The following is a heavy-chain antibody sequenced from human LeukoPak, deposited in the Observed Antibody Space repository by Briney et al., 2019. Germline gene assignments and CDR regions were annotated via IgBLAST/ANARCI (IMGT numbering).Heavy chain of an antibody. CDR3: ARGPKGAPSGFDY. D-gene: IGHD1-26*01. CDR2: IIPIFGTA. V-gene: IGHV1-69*05. J-gene: IGHJ4*02. Sequence: GSSVKVSCKASGGTFSSYAISWVREGPGQGLEWMGGIIPIFGTANYAQKFQGSVTITTDESTSTAYMELSSLRSEDTAVYYCARGPKGAPSGFDYWGQGTLVTVSS. CDR1: GGTFSSYA.